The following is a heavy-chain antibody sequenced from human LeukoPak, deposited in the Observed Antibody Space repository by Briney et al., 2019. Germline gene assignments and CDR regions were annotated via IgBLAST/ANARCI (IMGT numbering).Heavy chain of an antibody. CDR3: ARNRLDDSSGYYENDY. D-gene: IGHD3-22*01. V-gene: IGHV4-31*03. J-gene: IGHJ4*02. Sequence: PSETLSLTCTVSGGSISNGGYYWSWIRQHPGKGLEWIGYIYYSGSTYYNPSLKSRVTISVDTSKNQFSLKLSSVTAADTAVYYCARNRLDDSSGYYENDYWGQGTLVTVSS. CDR2: IYYSGST. CDR1: GGSISNGGYY.